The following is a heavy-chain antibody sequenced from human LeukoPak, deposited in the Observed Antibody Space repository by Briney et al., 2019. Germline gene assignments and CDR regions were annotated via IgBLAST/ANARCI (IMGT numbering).Heavy chain of an antibody. CDR1: GFTFSSYS. J-gene: IGHJ5*02. D-gene: IGHD6-19*01. Sequence: PGGSLRLSCAASGFTFSSYSMNWVRQAPGKGLEWVSSISSSSSYIYYADSVKGRFTISRDNAKNSLYLQMNSLRAEDTAVYYCARDYEAVAGTAAWFDPWGQGTLVTVSS. CDR3: ARDYEAVAGTAAWFDP. V-gene: IGHV3-21*01. CDR2: ISSSSSYI.